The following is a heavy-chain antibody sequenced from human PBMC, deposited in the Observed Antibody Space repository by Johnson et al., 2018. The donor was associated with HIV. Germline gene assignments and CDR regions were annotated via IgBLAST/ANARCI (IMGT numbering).Heavy chain of an antibody. Sequence: QVQLVESGGGVVQPGRSLRLSCAASGFTFSGYAMHWVRQAPGKGLEWVAVIYYDGTNKHYADSVKGRFTISRDNSKNTLFLQMNSLRAEDTAVYYCAKDAAAAALRAFDNWGQGTMVTVSS. CDR1: GFTFSGYA. V-gene: IGHV3-33*06. CDR2: IYYDGTNK. J-gene: IGHJ3*02. CDR3: AKDAAAAALRAFDN. D-gene: IGHD6-13*01.